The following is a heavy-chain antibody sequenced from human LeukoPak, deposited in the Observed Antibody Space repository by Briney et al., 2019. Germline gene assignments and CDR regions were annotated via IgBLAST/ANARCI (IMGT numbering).Heavy chain of an antibody. V-gene: IGHV4-34*01. CDR2: INHSGST. CDR3: ARVGGATTFGWFDP. J-gene: IGHJ5*02. Sequence: SETLSLTCAVYGGSFSGYYWSWIRQPPGKGLEWIGEINHSGSTNYNPSLKSRVTISVDTSKNQFSLKLSSVTAADTAVYYCARVGGATTFGWFDPWGQGTLVTVPS. D-gene: IGHD1-26*01. CDR1: GGSFSGYY.